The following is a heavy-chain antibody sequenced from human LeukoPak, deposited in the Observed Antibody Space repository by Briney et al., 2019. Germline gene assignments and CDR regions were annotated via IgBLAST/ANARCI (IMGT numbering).Heavy chain of an antibody. V-gene: IGHV3-23*01. Sequence: GGSLRLSCAASGFTFNTYAMNWVRQAPGKGLEWVSGTTVSGGGTYYADFVKGRFTISRDNSKNTLSLQMNSLRVEDTAVYYCARDREYTDYLHNWFDPCGQGTLVTVSS. J-gene: IGHJ5*02. D-gene: IGHD3-16*01. CDR3: ARDREYTDYLHNWFDP. CDR1: GFTFNTYA. CDR2: TTVSGGGT.